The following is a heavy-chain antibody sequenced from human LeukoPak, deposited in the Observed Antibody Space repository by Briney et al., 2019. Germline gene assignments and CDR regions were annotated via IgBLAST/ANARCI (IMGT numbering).Heavy chain of an antibody. CDR1: GFTFSSYG. CDR2: ISYDGSNK. CDR3: AKRPDGGLDY. D-gene: IGHD3-10*01. J-gene: IGHJ4*02. V-gene: IGHV3-30*18. Sequence: GGSLRLSCAASGFTFSSYGMHWVRQAPGKGLEWVAVISYDGSNKYYADSEKGRFTISGDNSKNTLYLQMNSLRAEDTAVYYCAKRPDGGLDYWGQGTLVTVSS.